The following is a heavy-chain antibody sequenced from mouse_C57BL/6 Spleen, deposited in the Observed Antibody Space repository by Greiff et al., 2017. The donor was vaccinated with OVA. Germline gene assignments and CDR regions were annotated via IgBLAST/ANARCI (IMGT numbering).Heavy chain of an antibody. Sequence: EVQLQQSGPELVKPGASVKISCKASGYTFTDYYMNWVKQSHGKSLEWIGDINPNNGGTSYNQKFKGKATLTVDKSSSTAYMELRSLTSEDSAVYYCAREDYGSRGYFEVWGTGTTVTVSS. D-gene: IGHD1-1*01. V-gene: IGHV1-26*01. CDR3: AREDYGSRGYFEV. CDR2: INPNNGGT. CDR1: GYTFTDYY. J-gene: IGHJ1*03.